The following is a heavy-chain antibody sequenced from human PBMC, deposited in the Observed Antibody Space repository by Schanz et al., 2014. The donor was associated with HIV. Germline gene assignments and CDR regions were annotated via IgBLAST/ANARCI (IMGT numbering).Heavy chain of an antibody. Sequence: QVQLVQSGAEVQKPGSSVKVSCKASGGTFSSYAFSWVRQAPGQGLEWMGGIIPYSGGTKYAKKFQGRVTMTRDTAISTANMELSSLRYDDTAVYYCAREPSFSGLDVWGQGTTVIVSS. V-gene: IGHV1-2*02. CDR3: AREPSFSGLDV. CDR1: GGTFSSYA. D-gene: IGHD6-6*01. J-gene: IGHJ6*02. CDR2: IIPYSGGT.